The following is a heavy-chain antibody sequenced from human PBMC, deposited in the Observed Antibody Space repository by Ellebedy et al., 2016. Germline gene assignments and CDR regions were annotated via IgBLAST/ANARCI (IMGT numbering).Heavy chain of an antibody. CDR1: GFTYSTYW. CDR2: INQDESEE. CDR3: ARDGYAYATDV. Sequence: GGSLRLSCAASGFTYSTYWMSWVRQAPGKGLEWVANINQDESEEYYVDSVRGRFTISRDNAKDSLYLQMSRLRAEDTALYYCARDGYAYATDVWGQGTTVTVSS. D-gene: IGHD5-18*01. V-gene: IGHV3-7*01. J-gene: IGHJ6*02.